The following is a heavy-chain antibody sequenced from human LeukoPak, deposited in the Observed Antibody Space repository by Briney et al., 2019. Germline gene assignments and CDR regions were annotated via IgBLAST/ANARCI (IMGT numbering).Heavy chain of an antibody. J-gene: IGHJ5*02. Sequence: KPSETLSLTCTVSGGSISSYYWSWIRQPPGKGLEWIGYIYYSGSTYYNTSLKSRVTISVDTSKNQFSLKLSSVTAADTAVYYCATDIVVTAANWFDPWGQGTLVTVSS. D-gene: IGHD5-12*01. CDR1: GGSISSYY. CDR2: IYYSGST. CDR3: ATDIVVTAANWFDP. V-gene: IGHV4-59*04.